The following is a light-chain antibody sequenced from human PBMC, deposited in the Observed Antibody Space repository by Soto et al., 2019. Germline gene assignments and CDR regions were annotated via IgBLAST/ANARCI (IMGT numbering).Light chain of an antibody. CDR3: QHYNNYSAA. CDR1: QTISSW. CDR2: KAS. J-gene: IGKJ1*01. Sequence: DIQMTQSPSTLSGSVGDRVTITCRASQTISSWLAWYQQKPGKAPKLLIYKASTLKSGVPSRFSGSGSGTEFTLTISSLQPDDFATYYCQHYNNYSAAFGQGTKVDIK. V-gene: IGKV1-5*03.